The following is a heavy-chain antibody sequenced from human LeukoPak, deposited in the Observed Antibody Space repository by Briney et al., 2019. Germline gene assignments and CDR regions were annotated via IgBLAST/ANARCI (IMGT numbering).Heavy chain of an antibody. J-gene: IGHJ6*02. D-gene: IGHD3/OR15-3a*01. CDR3: ARDSGQGTGVLYYYYGMDV. CDR2: ISSSTNYM. Sequence: PGGSLRLSCAASGFTFSSYNMNWVRQAPGKGLEWASSISSSTNYMYYADSVKGRFTISRDNGKNSVFLQMNSLGAEDAAVYYCARDSGQGTGVLYYYYGMDVWGQGTTVTVSS. CDR1: GFTFSSYN. V-gene: IGHV3-21*01.